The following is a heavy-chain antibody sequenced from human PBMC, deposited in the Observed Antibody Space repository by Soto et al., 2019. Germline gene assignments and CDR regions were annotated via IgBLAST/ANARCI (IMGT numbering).Heavy chain of an antibody. J-gene: IGHJ5*02. D-gene: IGHD5-12*01. Sequence: QLQLQESGSGLVKPSQTLSLTCAVSGGSISSGGYSWSWIRQPPGKGLEWIGYIYHSGSTYYNPSLKSRVTISVDRSKNQFSLKLSSVTAADTAVYYCARGGYSGYVFAWFDPWGQGTLVTVSS. CDR3: ARGGYSGYVFAWFDP. CDR1: GGSISSGGYS. V-gene: IGHV4-30-2*01. CDR2: IYHSGST.